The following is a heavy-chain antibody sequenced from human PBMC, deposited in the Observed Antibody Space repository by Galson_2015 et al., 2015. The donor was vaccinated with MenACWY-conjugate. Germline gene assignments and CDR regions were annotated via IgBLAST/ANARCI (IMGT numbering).Heavy chain of an antibody. Sequence: SVKVSCKASGYTFTTYAMHWVRQAPGERLEWMGWINADNGDTKYSQRFQDRVTITRDTSANTAYLELSSLRSEDTAVYYCARHRQSSSWYGDAFDIWGRGTTVTVSS. V-gene: IGHV1-3*01. CDR2: INADNGDT. CDR1: GYTFTTYA. CDR3: ARHRQSSSWYGDAFDI. D-gene: IGHD6-13*01. J-gene: IGHJ3*02.